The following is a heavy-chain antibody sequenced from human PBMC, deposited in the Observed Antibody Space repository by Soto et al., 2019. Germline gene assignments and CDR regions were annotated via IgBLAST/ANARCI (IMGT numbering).Heavy chain of an antibody. D-gene: IGHD2-15*01. CDR1: GGSLSNYY. Sequence: QVQLQQWGAGLLKPSETLSLTCAVSGGSLSNYYWSWIRQPPGKGLEWIGEIYHSGSTNYNPSLKSRGTIAGGTSKNQCDLKLSSVVAADTAVDCCATPNGYVLQRGGTHHGPRGGWGQGTRVTVSP. J-gene: IGHJ4*02. CDR2: IYHSGST. V-gene: IGHV4-34*02. CDR3: ATPNGYVLQRGGTHHGPRGG.